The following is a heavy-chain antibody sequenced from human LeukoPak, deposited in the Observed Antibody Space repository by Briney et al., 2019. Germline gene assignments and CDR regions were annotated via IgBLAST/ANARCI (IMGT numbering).Heavy chain of an antibody. D-gene: IGHD7-27*01. CDR1: GGSISSGSYY. CDR2: TYTSGST. J-gene: IGHJ4*02. CDR3: ARDKNWVFDY. Sequence: PSQTLSLTCTVSGGSISSGSYYWSWIQQPAGKGLEWIGRTYTSGSTNYNPSLKSRVTISVDTSKNQFSLKLSSVTAADTAVYYCARDKNWVFDYWGQGTLVTVSS. V-gene: IGHV4-61*02.